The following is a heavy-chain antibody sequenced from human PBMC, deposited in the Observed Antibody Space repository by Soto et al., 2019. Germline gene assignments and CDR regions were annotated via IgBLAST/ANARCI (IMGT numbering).Heavy chain of an antibody. J-gene: IGHJ4*02. CDR2: ISYDGSNK. V-gene: IGHV3-30*18. CDR1: GFTFSSYG. Sequence: RLSWAASGFTFSSYGMHWVRQAPGKGLEWVAVISYDGSNKYYADSVKGRFTISRDNSKNTLYLQMNSLRAEDTAVYYCAKDKIQGDCSGGSCPPNDYWGQGSLV. D-gene: IGHD2-15*01. CDR3: AKDKIQGDCSGGSCPPNDY.